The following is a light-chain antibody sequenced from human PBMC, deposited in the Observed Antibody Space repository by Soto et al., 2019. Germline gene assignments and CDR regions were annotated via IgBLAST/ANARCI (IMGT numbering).Light chain of an antibody. CDR1: DIGSKS. CDR3: QVWDSDTDYV. V-gene: IGLV3-21*02. CDR2: DDS. Sequence: SYELTQPPSVSVAPGQTARITCGGNDIGSKSVQWYQQKAGQAPVLVLYDDSDRSTGIPERVSGSNSGNTATLTISRVEAGDEADYYCQVWDSDTDYVFGTGTKVTVL. J-gene: IGLJ1*01.